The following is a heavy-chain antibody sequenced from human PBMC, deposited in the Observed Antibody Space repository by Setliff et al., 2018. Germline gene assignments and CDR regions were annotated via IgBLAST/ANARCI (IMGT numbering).Heavy chain of an antibody. CDR3: ARDRFGRLCESSGPCYASPFFFDL. Sequence: ASVKVSCKASGYTFSSHYIHWVRQAPGQGLEWMGIINPSGGTTSYAPKFQGRVSMTRYTSTSTVYMQLRSLRSEDTAVYYCARDRFGRLCESSGPCYASPFFFDLWGQGALVTVSS. V-gene: IGHV1-46*01. D-gene: IGHD3-22*01. CDR2: INPSGGTT. J-gene: IGHJ4*02. CDR1: GYTFSSHY.